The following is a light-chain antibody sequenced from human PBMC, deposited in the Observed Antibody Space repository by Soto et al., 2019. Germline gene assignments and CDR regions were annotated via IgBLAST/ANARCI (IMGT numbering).Light chain of an antibody. Sequence: DIQMTQSPTSLSASVGDRVTITCRASQDIRNFVAWYQQKPGKAPKLLIYAASTLQSGVPSRFSGSGTDTDFTLTIISLQHEDVATYSWNKNSSVPVFGPGTKVEIK. J-gene: IGKJ3*01. V-gene: IGKV1-27*01. CDR1: QDIRNF. CDR2: AAS. CDR3: NKNSSVPV.